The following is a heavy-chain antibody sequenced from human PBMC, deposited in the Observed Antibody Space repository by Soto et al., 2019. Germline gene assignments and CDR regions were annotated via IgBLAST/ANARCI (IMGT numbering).Heavy chain of an antibody. CDR1: GFTFSDYA. D-gene: IGHD4-17*01. CDR2: IRGSGVGA. Sequence: EVHLLESGEPGGSLRISCVASGFTFSDYAVTWVRQAPGKGLEWVSSIRGSGVGASYADSVKGRFTISRDNSKNTLYLQMNSLRADDTAVYYCARDPNGDYVGAFDGWGQGTMVTVSS. CDR3: ARDPNGDYVGAFDG. V-gene: IGHV3-23*01. J-gene: IGHJ3*01.